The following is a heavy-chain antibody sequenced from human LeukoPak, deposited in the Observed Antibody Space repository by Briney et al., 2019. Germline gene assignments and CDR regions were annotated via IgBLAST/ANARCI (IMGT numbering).Heavy chain of an antibody. J-gene: IGHJ4*02. CDR2: IQYDGSNK. V-gene: IGHV3-30*02. CDR1: GFTFSTYG. Sequence: GGSLRLSCAASGFTFSTYGMHWVRQAPGKGLEWVAFIQYDGSNKYSADSVKGRFNISRDNSKNTLYLQMNSLRAEDTGVYYCAPTGTTGFGYFDYWGQGTLVTVSS. D-gene: IGHD1-1*01. CDR3: APTGTTGFGYFDY.